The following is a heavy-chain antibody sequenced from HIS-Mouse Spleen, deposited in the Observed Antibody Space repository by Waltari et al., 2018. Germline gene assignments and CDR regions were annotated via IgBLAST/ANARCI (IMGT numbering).Heavy chain of an antibody. V-gene: IGHV3-15*01. CDR1: GFTFSNAW. J-gene: IGHJ5*02. CDR2: IKSKTDGGTT. CDR3: TTASSTNGYSSGWSYNWFDP. Sequence: EVQLVESGGGLVKPGGSLRLSCAASGFTFSNAWMSWVRQAPGKGLEWVGRIKSKTDGGTTDYAAPVKGRFTISRDDSKNTLYLQMNSLKTEDTAVYYCTTASSTNGYSSGWSYNWFDPWGQGTLVTVSS. D-gene: IGHD6-19*01.